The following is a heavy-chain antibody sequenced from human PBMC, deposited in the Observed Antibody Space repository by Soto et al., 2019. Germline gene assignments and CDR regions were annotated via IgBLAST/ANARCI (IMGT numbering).Heavy chain of an antibody. CDR1: GGSFSGYY. CDR3: ARGKYSYGYDFDY. D-gene: IGHD5-18*01. J-gene: IGHJ4*02. Sequence: PSETLSLTCAVYGGSFSGYYWSWIRQPPGKGLEWIGEINHSGSTNYNPSLKSRVTISVDTSKNQFSLKLSSVTAADTTVYYCARGKYSYGYDFDYWGQGTLVTVSS. V-gene: IGHV4-34*01. CDR2: INHSGST.